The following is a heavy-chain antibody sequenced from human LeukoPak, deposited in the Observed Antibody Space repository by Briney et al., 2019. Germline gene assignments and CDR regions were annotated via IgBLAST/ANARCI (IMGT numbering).Heavy chain of an antibody. CDR1: GGSFSGYY. J-gene: IGHJ3*02. CDR2: INHSGST. Sequence: SETLSLTCAVYGGSFSGYYWSWIRQPPGKGLEWIGEINHSGSTNYNPSLKSRVTISADTSKNQFSLKLSSVTAADTAVYYCARGGVTGTTFDAFDIWGQGTMVTVSS. D-gene: IGHD1-7*01. V-gene: IGHV4-34*01. CDR3: ARGGVTGTTFDAFDI.